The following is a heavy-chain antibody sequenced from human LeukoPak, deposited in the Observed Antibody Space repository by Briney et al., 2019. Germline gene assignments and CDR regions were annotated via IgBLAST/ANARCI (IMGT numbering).Heavy chain of an antibody. D-gene: IGHD3-10*01. Sequence: PSGTLSLTCAVSGGSISSSNWWSWVRQPPGKGLEWIGEIYHSGSTNYNPSLKSRVTISVDKSKNQFSLKLSSVTAADTAVYYCAKDESYYGSGEHFDYWGQGTLVTVSS. V-gene: IGHV4-4*02. J-gene: IGHJ4*02. CDR3: AKDESYYGSGEHFDY. CDR2: IYHSGST. CDR1: GGSISSSNW.